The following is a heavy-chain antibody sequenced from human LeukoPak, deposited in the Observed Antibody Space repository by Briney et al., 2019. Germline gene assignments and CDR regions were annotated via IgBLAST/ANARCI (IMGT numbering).Heavy chain of an antibody. J-gene: IGHJ4*02. D-gene: IGHD3-16*01. Sequence: ASVKVSCKASGYTFTSYYMHWVRQAPGQGLEWMGIINPSGGSTSYAQKLQGRVTMTTDTSTSTAYMELRSLRSDDTAVYYCARVAGSYGGGYFDYWGQGTLVTVSS. CDR2: INPSGGST. V-gene: IGHV1-46*01. CDR3: ARVAGSYGGGYFDY. CDR1: GYTFTSYY.